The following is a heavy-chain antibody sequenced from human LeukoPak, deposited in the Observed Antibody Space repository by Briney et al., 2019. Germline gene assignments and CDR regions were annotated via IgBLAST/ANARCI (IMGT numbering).Heavy chain of an antibody. CDR1: GFTFSSYA. CDR2: ISGSGGST. J-gene: IGHJ4*02. V-gene: IGHV3-23*01. Sequence: PGGSLRLSCAASGFTFSSYAMSWVRQAPGKGLEWVSAISGSGGSTYYADSVKGRFTISRDNSKNTLYLQMNSLRAEDTAVYYCAKGTPSYCSGGSCYSDYFDYWGQGTLVTVPS. D-gene: IGHD2-15*01. CDR3: AKGTPSYCSGGSCYSDYFDY.